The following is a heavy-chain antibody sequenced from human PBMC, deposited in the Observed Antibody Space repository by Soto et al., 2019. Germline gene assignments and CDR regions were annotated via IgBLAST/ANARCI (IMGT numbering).Heavy chain of an antibody. CDR3: AVAAVREILTEQSSGMAV. J-gene: IGHJ6*02. CDR1: GGTLSDYA. CDR2: IMPTVDSA. D-gene: IGHD3-10*01. Sequence: QVQLVQSGAEVKNPGSSVKVSCKASGGTLSDYAVSWVRQARGQGLEWVGGIMPTVDSANYAQKFQGRLTITADESTSTANMELSSLTSDDTAIYYCAVAAVREILTEQSSGMAVWGQGTTVTVSS. V-gene: IGHV1-69*01.